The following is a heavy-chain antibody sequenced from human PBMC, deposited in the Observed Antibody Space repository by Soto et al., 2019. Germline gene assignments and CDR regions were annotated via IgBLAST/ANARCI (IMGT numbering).Heavy chain of an antibody. CDR3: ARDRLVISINYYYGMDV. CDR2: INPSGGST. V-gene: IGHV1-46*01. J-gene: IGHJ6*02. Sequence: ASVKVSCKASGYTFTSYYMHCVRQAPGQGLEWMGIINPSGGSTSYAQKFQGRVTMTRDTSTSTVYMELSSLRSEDTAVYYCARDRLVISINYYYGMDVWGQGTTVTVSS. CDR1: GYTFTSYY. D-gene: IGHD3-9*01.